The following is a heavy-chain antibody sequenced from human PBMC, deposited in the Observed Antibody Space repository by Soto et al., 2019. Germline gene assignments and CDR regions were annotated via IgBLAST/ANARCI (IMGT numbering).Heavy chain of an antibody. CDR1: GYSFTSYW. J-gene: IGHJ6*02. Sequence: PGESLKISCKGSGYSFTSYWISWVSQMPGKGLEWMGRIDPSDSYTNYSPSFQGHVTISADKSISTAYLQWSSLKASDTAMYYCARHDIVVVPADIEGYYYYGMDVWGQGTTVTVSS. CDR2: IDPSDSYT. D-gene: IGHD2-2*01. CDR3: ARHDIVVVPADIEGYYYYGMDV. V-gene: IGHV5-10-1*01.